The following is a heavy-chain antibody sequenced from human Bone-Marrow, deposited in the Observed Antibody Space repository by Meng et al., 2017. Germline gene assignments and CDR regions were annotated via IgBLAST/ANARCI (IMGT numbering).Heavy chain of an antibody. CDR3: ARGWTDRYSSSWLNDY. CDR2: IKQDGSEK. V-gene: IGHV3-7*01. D-gene: IGHD6-13*01. J-gene: IGHJ4*02. Sequence: GSLRLSCAASGFTFSSYWMSWVRQAPGKGLEWVANIKQDGSEKYYVDSVKGRFTISRDNAKNSLYLQMNSLRAEDTAVYYCARGWTDRYSSSWLNDYWGQGTLVTVSS. CDR1: GFTFSSYW.